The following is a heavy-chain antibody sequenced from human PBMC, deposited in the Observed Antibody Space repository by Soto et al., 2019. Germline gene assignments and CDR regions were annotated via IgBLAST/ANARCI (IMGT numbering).Heavy chain of an antibody. J-gene: IGHJ4*02. V-gene: IGHV1-8*01. CDR3: ARGARRYFDWGIDY. CDR2: MNPNSGNT. CDR1: GYTFTSYD. Sequence: QVQLVQSGAEVKKPGASVKVSCKASGYTFTSYDINWVRQATGQGLEWMGGMNPNSGNTSYPQKFQGRVTMTRNTSISTAYMELSSLRSEDTAVYYCARGARRYFDWGIDYWGQGTLVTVSS. D-gene: IGHD3-9*01.